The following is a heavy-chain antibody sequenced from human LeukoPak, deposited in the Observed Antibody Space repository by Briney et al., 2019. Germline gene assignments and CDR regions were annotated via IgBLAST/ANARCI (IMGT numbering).Heavy chain of an antibody. CDR2: IYPGDSDT. CDR1: GYSFTTYW. CDR3: ARRGYSYSDFDF. D-gene: IGHD5-18*01. V-gene: IGHV5-51*01. J-gene: IGHJ4*02. Sequence: GESLKISCKGSGYSFTTYWIGWVRQMPGKGLDWMGTIYPGDSDTRYSPSFRGQVTISADKSINTAYLQWSGLKASDTAMYYCARRGYSYSDFDFWGQGTLVTVSS.